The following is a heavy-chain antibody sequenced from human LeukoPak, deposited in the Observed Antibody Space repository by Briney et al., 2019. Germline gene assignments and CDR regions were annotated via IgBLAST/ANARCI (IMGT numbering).Heavy chain of an antibody. CDR1: GFTVSSNY. J-gene: IGHJ4*02. CDR3: TRGRGYSYGQYYFDY. CDR2: IYSGGST. D-gene: IGHD5-18*01. Sequence: GGSLRLSCAASGFTVSSNYMSWVRQAPGKGLEWVSVIYSGGSTYYADSVKGRFTISRDDSKSIAYLQMNSLKTEDTAVYYCTRGRGYSYGQYYFDYWGQGTLVTVSS. V-gene: IGHV3-53*03.